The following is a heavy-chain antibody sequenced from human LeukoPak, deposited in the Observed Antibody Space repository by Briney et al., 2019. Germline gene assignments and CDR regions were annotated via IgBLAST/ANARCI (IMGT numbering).Heavy chain of an antibody. J-gene: IGHJ4*02. CDR3: ARRIYSGYADI. D-gene: IGHD5-12*01. Sequence: SETLSLTCGVSGNSISNNDWWHWVRQPPGKGLEWIGEIYHSGSTHYNPSLKSRVTISVDKSKNQFSLKLSSVTAADTAVYYCARRIYSGYADIWGQGTLLTVSS. CDR2: IYHSGST. CDR1: GNSISNNDW. V-gene: IGHV4/OR15-8*01.